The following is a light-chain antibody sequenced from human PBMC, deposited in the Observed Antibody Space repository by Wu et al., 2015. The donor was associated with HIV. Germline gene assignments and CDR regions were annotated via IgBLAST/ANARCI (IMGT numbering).Light chain of an antibody. J-gene: IGKJ1*01. CDR1: QSVRVNY. CDR2: GAS. V-gene: IGKV3-20*01. Sequence: EIVLTQSPGSLFLSPGERATLSCRASQSVRVNYLAWYQQKLGQAPRLLIYGASSRATGIPDRFSGSGSGTDFALTISRLEPEDFAVYYCQQYATSPRTFGQGTKVEIK. CDR3: QQYATSPRT.